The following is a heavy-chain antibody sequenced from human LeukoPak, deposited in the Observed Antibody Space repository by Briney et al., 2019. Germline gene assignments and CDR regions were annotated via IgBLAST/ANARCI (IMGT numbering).Heavy chain of an antibody. V-gene: IGHV3-21*01. CDR2: ISSSSSYI. CDR3: ARDQDSSGFLDY. D-gene: IGHD6-19*01. Sequence: GESLRLSCVASGFTFSSSAMNWVRQAPGKGLEWVSSISSSSSYIYYADSVKGRFTISRDNAKNSLYLQMNSLRTEDTAVYYCARDQDSSGFLDYWGQGTLVTVSS. J-gene: IGHJ4*02. CDR1: GFTFSSSA.